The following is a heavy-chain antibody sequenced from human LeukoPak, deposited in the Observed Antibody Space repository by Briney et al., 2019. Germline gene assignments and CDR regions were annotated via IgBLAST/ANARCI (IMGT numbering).Heavy chain of an antibody. CDR2: INHSGST. V-gene: IGHV4-34*01. D-gene: IGHD5-18*01. CDR3: ARAQYSYGYNDY. Sequence: PSETLSLTCAVYGGSFSGYYWSWIRQPPGKGLEWIGEINHSGSTNYNPSLKSRVTISVDTTKNQFSLKLSSVTAADTAVYYWARAQYSYGYNDYWGQGTLVTVSS. CDR1: GGSFSGYY. J-gene: IGHJ4*02.